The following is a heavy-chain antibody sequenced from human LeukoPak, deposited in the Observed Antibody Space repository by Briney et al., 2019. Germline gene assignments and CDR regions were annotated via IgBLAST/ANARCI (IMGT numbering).Heavy chain of an antibody. D-gene: IGHD1-26*01. Sequence: PSETLSLTCTVSGGSISSYYWSWIRQPPGKGLEWIGYIYYSGSTNYNPSLKSRVTISVDTSKKQFSLKLSSVTAADTAVYYCARGSMADIVGATTVDYWGQGTLVTVSS. V-gene: IGHV4-59*01. CDR3: ARGSMADIVGATTVDY. J-gene: IGHJ4*02. CDR1: GGSISSYY. CDR2: IYYSGST.